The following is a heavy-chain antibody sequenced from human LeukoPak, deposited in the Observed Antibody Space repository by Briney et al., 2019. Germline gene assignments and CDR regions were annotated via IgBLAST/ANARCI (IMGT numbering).Heavy chain of an antibody. V-gene: IGHV3-48*03. CDR1: GFSFSSYE. D-gene: IGHD4-17*01. Sequence: GGSLRLSCAASGFSFSSYEMNWVRQAPGKGLEWVSHISSDGHVGTYVDSVRGRFTMSRDNAKNFLFLQMNGLRAEDTAVYYCARDKSYGDSEDYWGQGTLVTVSS. CDR3: ARDKSYGDSEDY. CDR2: ISSDGHVG. J-gene: IGHJ4*02.